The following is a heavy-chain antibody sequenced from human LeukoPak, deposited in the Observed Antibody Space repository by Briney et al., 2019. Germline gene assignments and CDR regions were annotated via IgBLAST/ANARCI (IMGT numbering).Heavy chain of an antibody. CDR2: ISGSGGST. CDR1: GFTFSSYA. Sequence: GGSLRLSCAASGFTFSSYAMSWVHQAPGKGLEWVSAISGSGGSTYYADSVKGRFTISRDNSKNTVFLQMSSLRVEDTAVYYCARGRCVGSTSCYYFDYWGQGTLVTVSS. J-gene: IGHJ4*02. D-gene: IGHD2-2*01. CDR3: ARGRCVGSTSCYYFDY. V-gene: IGHV3-23*01.